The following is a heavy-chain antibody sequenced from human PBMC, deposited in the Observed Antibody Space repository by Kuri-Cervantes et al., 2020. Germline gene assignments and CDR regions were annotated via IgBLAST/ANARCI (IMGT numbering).Heavy chain of an antibody. J-gene: IGHJ4*02. V-gene: IGHV4-34*01. CDR1: GGSFSGFY. Sequence: GSLRLSCAVYGGSFSGFYWSWIRQPPEKGLEWIGEINHSGSTNYNPSLKSRVTISVDTSKNQFSLKLSSVTAADTAVYYCARAVNSSSSVFVFRAGYFDYWGQGTLVTVSS. D-gene: IGHD6-6*01. CDR2: INHSGST. CDR3: ARAVNSSSSVFVFRAGYFDY.